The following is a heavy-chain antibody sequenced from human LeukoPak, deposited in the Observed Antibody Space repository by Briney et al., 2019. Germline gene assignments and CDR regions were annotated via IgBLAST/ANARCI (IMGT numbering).Heavy chain of an antibody. CDR1: GGSFSGYY. V-gene: IGHV4-34*01. J-gene: IGHJ4*02. Sequence: SETLSLTCAVYGGSFSGYYWSWIRQSPGKGLESIGEINNSGSTNYNPSLKSRVTISVDTSMNQFSLKLSSVTAADTAVYYCARGIVGATRGLFDYWGQGIRLTVSS. CDR2: INNSGST. D-gene: IGHD1-26*01. CDR3: ARGIVGATRGLFDY.